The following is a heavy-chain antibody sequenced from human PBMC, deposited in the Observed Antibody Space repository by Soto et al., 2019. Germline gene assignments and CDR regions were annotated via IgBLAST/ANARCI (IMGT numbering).Heavy chain of an antibody. V-gene: IGHV1-46*03. CDR2: INPSSGST. J-gene: IGHJ6*02. CDR1: GNTFTSYY. CDR3: ARDRAPGWAYYYGMDV. D-gene: IGHD1-26*01. Sequence: QVQLVQSGAELKKPGASVKVSCKASGNTFTSYYMHWVRQAPGQGLEWMGIINPSSGSTSYAQRVQGRVTMTRDTSTSTVYMELSSLRSEDTAVYYCARDRAPGWAYYYGMDVWGQGTTVTVSS.